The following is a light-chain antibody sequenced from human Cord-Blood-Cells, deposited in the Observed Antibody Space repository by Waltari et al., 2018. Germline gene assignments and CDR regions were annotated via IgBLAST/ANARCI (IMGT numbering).Light chain of an antibody. J-gene: IGKJ1*01. CDR3: QQYYSTPRT. CDR2: WAS. CDR1: QSVLYSSNNKNY. V-gene: IGKV4-1*01. Sequence: DIVMTQSPDSLAVSLGERATIHCKSSQSVLYSSNNKNYLAWYQQKPGQPPKLLIYWASTRESGVPDRFSGSGSGKDFTLTISSLQAEDVAVYYCQQYYSTPRTFGQGTKVEIK.